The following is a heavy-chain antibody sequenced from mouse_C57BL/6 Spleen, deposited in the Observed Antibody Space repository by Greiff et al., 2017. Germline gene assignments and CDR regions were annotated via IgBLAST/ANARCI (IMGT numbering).Heavy chain of an antibody. V-gene: IGHV1-55*01. CDR2: IYPGSGST. Sequence: VQLQQPGAELVKPGASVKMSCKASGYTFTSYWITWVKQRPGQGLEWIGDIYPGSGSTNYNEKFKSKATLTVDTSSSTAYMQLRSLTSEDSAVYYCARGGADSYAMDYWGQETSVPLSS. J-gene: IGHJ4*01. CDR1: GYTFTSYW. CDR3: ARGGADSYAMDY.